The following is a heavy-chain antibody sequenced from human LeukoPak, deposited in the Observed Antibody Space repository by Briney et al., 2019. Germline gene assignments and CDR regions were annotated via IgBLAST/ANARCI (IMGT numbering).Heavy chain of an antibody. CDR3: AKVVAAAGTPFDY. D-gene: IGHD6-13*01. J-gene: IGHJ4*02. CDR1: GFTFDDYA. Sequence: GRSLRLSCAASGFTFDDYAMHWVRQAPGKGLEWVSGISGSGGSTYYADSVKGRFTISRDNSKNTLYLQMNSLRAEDTAVYYCAKVVAAAGTPFDYWGQGTLVTVSS. CDR2: ISGSGGST. V-gene: IGHV3-23*01.